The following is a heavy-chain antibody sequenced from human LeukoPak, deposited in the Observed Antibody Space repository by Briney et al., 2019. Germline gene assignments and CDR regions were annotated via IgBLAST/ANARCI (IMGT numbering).Heavy chain of an antibody. CDR3: ARAHFHYDYVWGSYRPFDY. CDR2: INPNSGGT. CDR1: GYTFTGYY. V-gene: IGHV1-2*02. Sequence: ASVKVSCKASGYTFTGYYMHWVRQAPGQGLEWMGWINPNSGGTNYAQKFQGRVTMTRDTSISTAYMELSRLRSDDTGVYYCARAHFHYDYVWGSYRPFDYWGQGTLVTVSS. D-gene: IGHD3-16*02. J-gene: IGHJ4*02.